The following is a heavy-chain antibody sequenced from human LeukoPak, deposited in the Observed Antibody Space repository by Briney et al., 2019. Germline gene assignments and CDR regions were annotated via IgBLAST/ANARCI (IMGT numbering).Heavy chain of an antibody. D-gene: IGHD6-6*01. CDR3: AREIAARPIDRDLDV. J-gene: IGHJ6*02. CDR1: GFTFSDYY. Sequence: GESLRLSCAASGFTFSDYYMSWIRQAPGKGLEWVSYISSSGSTIYYADSVKGRFTISRDNAKNSLYLQMNSLRAEDTAVYYCAREIAARPIDRDLDVWGQGTTVTVSS. CDR2: ISSSGSTI. V-gene: IGHV3-11*01.